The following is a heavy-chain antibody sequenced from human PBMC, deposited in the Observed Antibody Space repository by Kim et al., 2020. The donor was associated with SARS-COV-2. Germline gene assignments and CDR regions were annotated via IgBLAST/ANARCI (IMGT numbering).Heavy chain of an antibody. CDR2: ISYDGSNK. D-gene: IGHD1-1*01. Sequence: GGSLRLSCAASGFTFSSYAMHWVRQAPGKGLEWVAVISYDGSNKYYADSVKGRFTISRDNSKNTLYLQMNSLRAEDTAVYYCASTTRYNWNDGVPYYYGMDVWGQGTTVTVSS. CDR3: ASTTRYNWNDGVPYYYGMDV. J-gene: IGHJ6*02. CDR1: GFTFSSYA. V-gene: IGHV3-30-3*01.